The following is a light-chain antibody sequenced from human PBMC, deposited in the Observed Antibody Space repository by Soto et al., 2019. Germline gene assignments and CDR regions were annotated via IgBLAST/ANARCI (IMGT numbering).Light chain of an antibody. Sequence: EIVLTQSPGTLSLSPGERATLSCRASQSVSSSYLAWYQQKPGQAPRLLIYGASIRATGIPDRFSGSGSGTHFTLTISGLEPEDFAVYYCQQYGSSPYTFGQGAKLEIK. J-gene: IGKJ2*01. CDR1: QSVSSSY. V-gene: IGKV3-20*01. CDR2: GAS. CDR3: QQYGSSPYT.